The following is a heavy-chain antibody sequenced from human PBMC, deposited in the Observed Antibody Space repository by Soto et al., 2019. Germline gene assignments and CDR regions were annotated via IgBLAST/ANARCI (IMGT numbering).Heavy chain of an antibody. CDR1: GGVFRRYA. CDR2: IVPIFGTT. Sequence: ASRKVSCKVSGGVFRRYAISWVRQAPGQGLEWLGGIVPIFGTTNYAQKFQGRVTIVADESTSTAYMDLSSLRSDDTAVYYCARPDEGSYHSNHLYFYGFDDCG. D-gene: IGHD3-16*02. CDR3: ARPDEGSYHSNHLYFYGFDD. J-gene: IGHJ6*02. V-gene: IGHV1-69*13.